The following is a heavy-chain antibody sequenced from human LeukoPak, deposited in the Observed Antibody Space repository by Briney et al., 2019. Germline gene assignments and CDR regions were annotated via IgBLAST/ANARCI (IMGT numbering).Heavy chain of an antibody. CDR1: GGSFSGYY. CDR2: INHSCST. CDR3: ARGRFLGYYYYYGMDV. J-gene: IGHJ6*02. V-gene: IGHV4-34*01. Sequence: SETLSLTCAVYGGSFSGYYWSWIRQPPGKGLEWIGEINHSCSTNYNPALKSRVTISVDTSKNQFYLKLSSVTAADTAVYYCARGRFLGYYYYYGMDVWGQGTTVTVSS. D-gene: IGHD3-3*01.